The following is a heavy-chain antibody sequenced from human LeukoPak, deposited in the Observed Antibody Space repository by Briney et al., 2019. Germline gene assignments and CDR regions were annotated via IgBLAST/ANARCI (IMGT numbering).Heavy chain of an antibody. J-gene: IGHJ4*02. V-gene: IGHV1-2*02. Sequence: ASVKVSCKASGYAFTGYYMHWVRQAPGQGLEWMGWINPNSGGTNYAQKFQGRVTMTRDTSISTAYMELSRLRSDDTAVYYCARPRYCSSTSCYVWFDYWGQGTLVTVSS. D-gene: IGHD2-2*01. CDR2: INPNSGGT. CDR3: ARPRYCSSTSCYVWFDY. CDR1: GYAFTGYY.